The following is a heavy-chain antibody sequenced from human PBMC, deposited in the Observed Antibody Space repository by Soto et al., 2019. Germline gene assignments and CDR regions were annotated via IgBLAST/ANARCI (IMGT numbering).Heavy chain of an antibody. CDR3: AVNVVQGGFYGMDV. V-gene: IGHV3-33*01. CDR2: IWYDGSNK. J-gene: IGHJ6*02. CDR1: GFTFSSYG. Sequence: QVQLVESGGGVVQPGRSLRLSCAASGFTFSSYGMHWVRQAPGKGLEWVAVIWYDGSNKYYADSVKGRFTISRDNSKNTLYLQMNSLGAEDTAVYYCAVNVVQGGFYGMDVWGQGTTVTVSS. D-gene: IGHD1-1*01.